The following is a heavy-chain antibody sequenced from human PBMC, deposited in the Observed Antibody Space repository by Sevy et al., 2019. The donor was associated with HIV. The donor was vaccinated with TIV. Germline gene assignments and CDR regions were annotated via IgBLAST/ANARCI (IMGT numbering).Heavy chain of an antibody. V-gene: IGHV3-30*02. Sequence: GGSLRLSCAASGFTFTSYGIHWVRQAPGKGLECVAKISLDEKYKYYAESVKGRLTISRDISKNTVFLEMNSLRPDDTGVYYCAKVLGFGSGYDYAFDFWGQGTMVTVSS. CDR1: GFTFTSYG. CDR2: ISLDEKYK. D-gene: IGHD5-12*01. CDR3: AKVLGFGSGYDYAFDF. J-gene: IGHJ3*01.